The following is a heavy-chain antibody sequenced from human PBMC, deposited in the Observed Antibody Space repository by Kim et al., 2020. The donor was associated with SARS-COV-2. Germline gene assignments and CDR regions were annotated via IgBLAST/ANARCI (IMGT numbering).Heavy chain of an antibody. J-gene: IGHJ4*02. Sequence: GGSLRLSCAASGFPFSRYWMHWVRQAPGRGLVWVSRISVDGSYADYADSVKGRFIISRDNAKNTLHLQMNSLRVDDTAIYYCVRDTPLGGQTFDYWGQGT. V-gene: IGHV3-74*01. D-gene: IGHD2-15*01. CDR3: VRDTPLGGQTFDY. CDR1: GFPFSRYW. CDR2: ISVDGSYA.